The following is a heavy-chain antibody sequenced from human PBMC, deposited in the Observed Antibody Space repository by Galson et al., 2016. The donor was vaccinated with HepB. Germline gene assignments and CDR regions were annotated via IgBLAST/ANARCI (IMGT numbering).Heavy chain of an antibody. D-gene: IGHD6-13*01. CDR3: ARSQSSSWYFQGVY. J-gene: IGHJ4*02. CDR1: GYKFTNYW. V-gene: IGHV5-51*01. Sequence: VKKAGESLKISCKGSGYKFTNYWIAWVRQMPGKGLEWMGIIYPDDSDTKYSPAFQGQVTISADKSINTAFLHWRNLKASDTAKYFCARSQSSSWYFQGVYWGQGTLVTVYS. CDR2: IYPDDSDT.